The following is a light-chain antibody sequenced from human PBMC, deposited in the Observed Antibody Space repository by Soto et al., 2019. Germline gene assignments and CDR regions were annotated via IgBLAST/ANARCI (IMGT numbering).Light chain of an antibody. CDR1: SNDVGGYNY. V-gene: IGLV2-14*01. Sequence: QSALTQPASVSGSPGQSIAISCTGTSNDVGGYNYVSWYQQHPGKAPKLMIYDVSARPSGVSNRFSGSKSDNTASLTISGLQAEDEADYYCSSYTRSSTVVFGGGTKPTVL. CDR3: SSYTRSSTVV. J-gene: IGLJ2*01. CDR2: DVS.